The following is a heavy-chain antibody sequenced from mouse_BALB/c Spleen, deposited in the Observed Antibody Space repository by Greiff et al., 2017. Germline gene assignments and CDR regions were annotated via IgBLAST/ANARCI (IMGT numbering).Heavy chain of an antibody. D-gene: IGHD3-1*01. V-gene: IGHV5-17*02. J-gene: IGHJ4*01. CDR3: AGAKSMDY. CDR2: ISSGSSTI. CDR1: GFTFSSFG. Sequence: EVQLVESGGGLVQPGGSRKLSCAASGFTFSSFGMHWVRQAPEKGLEWVAYISSGSSTIYYADTVKGRFTISRDNPKNTLFLQMTSLRSEDTAMYYCAGAKSMDYWGQGTSVTVSS.